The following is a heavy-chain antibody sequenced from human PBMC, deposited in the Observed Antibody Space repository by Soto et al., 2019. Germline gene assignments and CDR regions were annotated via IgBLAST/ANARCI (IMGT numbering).Heavy chain of an antibody. CDR2: ISAYNGNT. CDR3: ARDLITMVRGVMYYYYYGMDV. Sequence: ASVKVSCKASGYTFTSYGISWVRQAPGQGLEWMGWISAYNGNTNYAQKLQGRVTMTTDTSTSTAYMELRSLRSDDTAVYYCARDLITMVRGVMYYYYYGMDVWGQGTMVTVSS. D-gene: IGHD3-10*01. J-gene: IGHJ6*01. CDR1: GYTFTSYG. V-gene: IGHV1-18*04.